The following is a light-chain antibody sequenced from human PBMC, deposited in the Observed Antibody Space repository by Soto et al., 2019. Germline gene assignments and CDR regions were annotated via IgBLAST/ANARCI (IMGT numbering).Light chain of an antibody. CDR1: QSVSGSS. Sequence: VLTQSPCFLSLSPGDRATLSCRSSQSVSGSSVSCYQQKPGEAPRVIFYGATTKATGVPGRFSGNGSGADFPLTSSRLEAGDFGLYRCQQYGNSSTFGQGTKLEIK. V-gene: IGKV3-20*01. CDR3: QQYGNSST. CDR2: GAT. J-gene: IGKJ2*01.